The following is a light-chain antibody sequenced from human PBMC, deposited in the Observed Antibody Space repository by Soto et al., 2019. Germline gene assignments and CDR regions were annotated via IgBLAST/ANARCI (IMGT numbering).Light chain of an antibody. J-gene: IGLJ2*01. CDR3: SSYTSKSSLI. V-gene: IGLV2-14*01. CDR2: EVR. Sequence: QPVLTQPASVSGSPGQSITISCAGTMRDVGAYNLVSWYQQHPGRAPQLFIYEVRNRPSGISFRFSGSKSGNTASLTISGLQAEDEADYYCSSYTSKSSLIFGGGTKVTGL. CDR1: MRDVGAYNL.